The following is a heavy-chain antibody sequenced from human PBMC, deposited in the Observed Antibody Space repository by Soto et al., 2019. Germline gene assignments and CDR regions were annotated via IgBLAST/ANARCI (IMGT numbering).Heavy chain of an antibody. Sequence: QVQLVESGGGVVQPGTSLRLSCAASGFTFSRHGMHWVRQTPGKGLEWLAVILNDASGHWYADSVKGRFTISRDNFENTLYLQMNGLRLEDTAMYYCARDDDYPGSGFDYGGQGTLVTVSS. V-gene: IGHV3-33*01. J-gene: IGHJ4*02. CDR3: ARDDDYPGSGFDY. CDR1: GFTFSRHG. D-gene: IGHD4-17*01. CDR2: ILNDASGH.